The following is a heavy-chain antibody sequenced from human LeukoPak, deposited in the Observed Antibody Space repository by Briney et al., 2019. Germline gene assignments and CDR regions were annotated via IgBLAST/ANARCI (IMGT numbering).Heavy chain of an antibody. Sequence: PSETLSLTCAVSGGSISSGGYSWSWIRQPPGKGLEWIGYIYYSGSTYYNPSLKSRVTISVDTSKNQFSLKLSSVTAADTAVYYCARAPYYYDSSGYYYDAFDIWGQGTMVTVSS. V-gene: IGHV4-30-4*07. CDR3: ARAPYYYDSSGYYYDAFDI. CDR1: GGSISSGGYS. J-gene: IGHJ3*02. CDR2: IYYSGST. D-gene: IGHD3-22*01.